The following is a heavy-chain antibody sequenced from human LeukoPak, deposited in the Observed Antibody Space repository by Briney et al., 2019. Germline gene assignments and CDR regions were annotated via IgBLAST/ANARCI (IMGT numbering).Heavy chain of an antibody. V-gene: IGHV4-59*12. CDR1: GGSISSSY. J-gene: IGHJ4*02. Sequence: KPSETLSLTCTVSGGSISSSYWSWIRQPPGKGLEWIGYIYYSGSTNYNPSLKTRVTISVDKSKNQFSLKLSSVTAADTAVYYCARASHDYGDYSHFDYWGQGTLVTVSS. CDR3: ARASHDYGDYSHFDY. CDR2: IYYSGST. D-gene: IGHD4-17*01.